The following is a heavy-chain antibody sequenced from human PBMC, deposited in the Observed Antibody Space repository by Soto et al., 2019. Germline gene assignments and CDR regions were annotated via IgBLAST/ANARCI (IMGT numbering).Heavy chain of an antibody. J-gene: IGHJ4*02. D-gene: IGHD3-16*01. V-gene: IGHV3-23*01. CDR1: GFIFATTA. CDR2: ISGSGVST. CDR3: AAVMGSDYDYVWGSLSFDH. Sequence: VQLLQSGGGLVQPGGSLRLSCEASGFIFATTAMGWVRQAPGKGLEWVSTISGSGVSTYYADSVKGRFTICRGNSKNTLFLQMNSLRADDTAVYFCAAVMGSDYDYVWGSLSFDHWGQGALVTVST.